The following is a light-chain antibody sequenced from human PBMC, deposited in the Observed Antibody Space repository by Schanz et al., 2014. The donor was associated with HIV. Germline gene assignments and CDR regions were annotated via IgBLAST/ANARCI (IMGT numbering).Light chain of an antibody. V-gene: IGLV2-8*01. J-gene: IGLJ2*01. CDR1: SSDVGGYNY. CDR2: EVN. CDR3: QSYDSSLSGNVV. Sequence: QSSLTQPPSASGSPGQSVTISCTGTSSDVGGYNYVSWYQQHPGKAPKRIIYEVNKRPSGVPDRFSGSKSGNTASLTVSGLQAEDEADYYCQSYDSSLSGNVVFGGGTKVTVL.